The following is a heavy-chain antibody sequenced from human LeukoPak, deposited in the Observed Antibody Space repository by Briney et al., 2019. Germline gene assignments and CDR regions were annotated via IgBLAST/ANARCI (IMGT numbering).Heavy chain of an antibody. CDR2: IYYSGST. D-gene: IGHD3-22*01. J-gene: IGHJ5*02. Sequence: PSETLSLTCTVSGGSISSHYWSWIRQPRGKGLEWIGYIYYSGSTNYNPSLKSRVTISVDTSKNQFSLKLSSVTAADTAVYYCARGGSSGPGYYNWFDPWGQGTLVTVSS. CDR1: GGSISSHY. CDR3: ARGGSSGPGYYNWFDP. V-gene: IGHV4-59*11.